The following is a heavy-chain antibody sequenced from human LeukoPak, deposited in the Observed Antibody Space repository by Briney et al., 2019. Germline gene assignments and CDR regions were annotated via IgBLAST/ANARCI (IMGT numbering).Heavy chain of an antibody. V-gene: IGHV4-4*02. J-gene: IGHJ4*02. CDR3: AREFVQGSSLPYFDC. CDR1: GGSISSSHW. D-gene: IGHD1-26*01. Sequence: SGTLSLTCTVSGGSISSSHWWGWVRQPPGKGLEWVREIHHSGSTNSNPSLKSRLTISVDKSKNQFSLRLNSVTAADTAVYYCAREFVQGSSLPYFDCWGQGTLVTVSS. CDR2: IHHSGST.